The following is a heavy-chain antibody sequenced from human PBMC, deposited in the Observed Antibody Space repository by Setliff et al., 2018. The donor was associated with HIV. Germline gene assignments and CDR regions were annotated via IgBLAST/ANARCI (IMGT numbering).Heavy chain of an antibody. D-gene: IGHD3-22*01. J-gene: IGHJ4*02. CDR1: GGSFSEYY. CDR2: INHSGST. CDR3: GRQVPVPGVAVTPIDY. Sequence: SETLSLTCAVYGGSFSEYYWSWIRQSPGKGLEWIGEINHSGSTHYNPPLKSRATISVDTSKNQFSLKLSSVTAADTAVYYCGRQVPVPGVAVTPIDYWGQGTLVTVSS. V-gene: IGHV4-34*01.